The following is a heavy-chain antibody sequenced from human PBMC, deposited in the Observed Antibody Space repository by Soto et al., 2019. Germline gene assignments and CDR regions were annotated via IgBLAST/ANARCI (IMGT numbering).Heavy chain of an antibody. J-gene: IGHJ6*02. Sequence: SXKVSWKAFGFTFTSSAMQCVRQSRGQRLEWIGWIVVGSGNTNYAQKFQERVTITRDMSTSTAYMELSSLRSEDTAVYYCAAARSGYYYYYYGMDVWGQGTTVTVSS. CDR2: IVVGSGNT. CDR1: GFTFTSSA. V-gene: IGHV1-58*02. CDR3: AAARSGYYYYYYGMDV. D-gene: IGHD3-22*01.